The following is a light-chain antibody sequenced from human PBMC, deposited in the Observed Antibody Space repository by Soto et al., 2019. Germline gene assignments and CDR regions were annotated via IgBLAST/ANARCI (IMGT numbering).Light chain of an antibody. CDR3: QQYGGSPPQT. V-gene: IGKV3-20*01. J-gene: IGKJ1*01. Sequence: ETVLTQSPGTLSLSPGERATLSCRASQSVSSNYIAWYQQKPGQAPRLLIYGASSRATGIPDRFSGSGSGTDFTLTISRLEPEDFAVYYWQQYGGSPPQTFGQGTKVEIK. CDR1: QSVSSNY. CDR2: GAS.